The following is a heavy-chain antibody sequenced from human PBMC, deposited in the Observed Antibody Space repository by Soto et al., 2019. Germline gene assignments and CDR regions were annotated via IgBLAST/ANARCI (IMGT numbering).Heavy chain of an antibody. D-gene: IGHD3-10*01. CDR1: GFSFSSHY. Sequence: SLRLSCVASGFSFSSHYMTWIRQAPGKGLEWVSYISSGADTIYYSDSVKGRFTVSRDNARNSLYLQMDSLRAEDTAIYYCAGDPYYYASDYWGQGTLVTVSS. J-gene: IGHJ4*02. CDR3: AGDPYYYASDY. CDR2: ISSGADTI. V-gene: IGHV3-11*01.